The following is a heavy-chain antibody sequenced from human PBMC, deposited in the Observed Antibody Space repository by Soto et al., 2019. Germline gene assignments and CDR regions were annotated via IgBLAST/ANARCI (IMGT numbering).Heavy chain of an antibody. Sequence: QVQLLQSGAEVKKPGASVKLSCRASGFSFIDYDIHWVRQGPGQGLQWVGWINGGSGDTAYSQKFLGRVSITRDTSASTAYLEVSSLRSEDTAVFYCARVRPPPVFYYALDVWGQGTTVTVSS. D-gene: IGHD3-16*01. J-gene: IGHJ6*02. V-gene: IGHV1-3*01. CDR1: GFSFIDYD. CDR3: ARVRPPPVFYYALDV. CDR2: INGGSGDT.